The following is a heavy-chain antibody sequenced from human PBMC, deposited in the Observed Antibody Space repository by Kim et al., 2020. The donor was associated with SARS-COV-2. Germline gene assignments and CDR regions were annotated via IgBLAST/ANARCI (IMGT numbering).Heavy chain of an antibody. CDR3: AVRSV. CDR2: IRSSGSNK. J-gene: IGHJ6*02. Sequence: GSLRLSCAASGFTFSDYYMHWIRQAPGEGLEWISYIRSSGSNKYYADSVKGRFSISRDNAKNSLYLQMNSPRLDDTAVYYCAVRSVWGQGTSVIVS. D-gene: IGHD6-6*01. CDR1: GFTFSDYY. V-gene: IGHV3-11*01.